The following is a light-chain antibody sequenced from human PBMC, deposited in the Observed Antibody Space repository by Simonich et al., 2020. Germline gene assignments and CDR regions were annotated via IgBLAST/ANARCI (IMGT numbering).Light chain of an antibody. J-gene: IGKJ2*01. Sequence: DIVMTQSPDSLAVSLGERATINCKSSKSVLYSSNNKNYLAWYQQKPGQPPKLLIYWAATRESVGPDRFSGSGSGTDFTLSISSLQAEDVAVYYCQQYYSTPYTFGQGTKLEIK. V-gene: IGKV4-1*01. CDR2: WAA. CDR1: KSVLYSSNNKNY. CDR3: QQYYSTPYT.